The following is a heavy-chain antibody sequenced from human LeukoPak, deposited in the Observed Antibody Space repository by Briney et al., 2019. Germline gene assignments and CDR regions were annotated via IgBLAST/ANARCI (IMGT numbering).Heavy chain of an antibody. D-gene: IGHD3-16*01. J-gene: IGHJ4*02. Sequence: GRSLRLSCAASGFPFSTYAMYWVRQAPGKGLEWVAVISYDGSSRYCADSVKGRFTISRDNSKNTLYLQMNTLRPGDTAVYYCARGVPPDYWGQGTLVTVSS. V-gene: IGHV3-30-3*01. CDR2: ISYDGSSR. CDR1: GFPFSTYA. CDR3: ARGVPPDY.